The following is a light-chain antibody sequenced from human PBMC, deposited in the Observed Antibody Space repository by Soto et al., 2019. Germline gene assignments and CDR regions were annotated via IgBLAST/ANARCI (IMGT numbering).Light chain of an antibody. CDR2: AAS. CDR3: QQYYSYPRT. Sequence: AIRMTQSPSSLSASTGDRVTITCRASQGIISYLAWYQQKPGKAPNLLIYAASTLQSGVPSRFSGSGSGTDFTLTITCLQSEDFATYYCQQYYSYPRTFGQGTKVEIK. V-gene: IGKV1-8*01. CDR1: QGIISY. J-gene: IGKJ1*01.